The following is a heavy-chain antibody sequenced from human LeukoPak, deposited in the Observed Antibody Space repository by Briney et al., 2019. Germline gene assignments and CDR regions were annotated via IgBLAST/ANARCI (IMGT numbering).Heavy chain of an antibody. CDR1: GFTFSSYS. D-gene: IGHD5-24*01. J-gene: IGHJ4*02. CDR2: ISSSSSYI. V-gene: IGHV3-21*01. CDR3: AKELGWRDGYNYVGY. Sequence: GGSLRLSXAASGFTFSSYSMNWVGQAPGKGLEWVSSISSSSSYIYYADSVKGRFTISRDNAKNSLYLQMNSLRAEDTAVYYCAKELGWRDGYNYVGYWGQGTLVTVSS.